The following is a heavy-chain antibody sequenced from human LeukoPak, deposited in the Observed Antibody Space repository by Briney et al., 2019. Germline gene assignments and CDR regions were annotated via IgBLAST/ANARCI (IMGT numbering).Heavy chain of an antibody. CDR2: MSYDGSNI. CDR1: GFTFRSYG. V-gene: IGHV3-30*18. J-gene: IGHJ4*02. D-gene: IGHD2-21*02. CDR3: AKGNLAYCGGDCYSWGGRDHFDF. Sequence: GGSLRLSCAASGFTFRSYGMHWVRQAPGKGLEWVAVMSYDGSNIYYADSVKGRFTISRDNSKNTLYLQMNSLRAEDTAVYYCAKGNLAYCGGDCYSWGGRDHFDFWGQGTLVTVSS.